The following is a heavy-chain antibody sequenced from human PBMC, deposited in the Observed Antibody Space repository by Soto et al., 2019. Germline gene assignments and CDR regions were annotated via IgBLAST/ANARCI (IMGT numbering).Heavy chain of an antibody. CDR1: GGSFSGYY. V-gene: IGHV4-34*01. CDR3: ARGLVGFILDY. D-gene: IGHD3-22*01. Sequence: SETLSLTCAVYGGSFSGYYWSWIRQPPGKGLEWIGEINHSGSTNYNPSLKSRVTISVDTSKNQFSLKLSSVTAADTAVYYWARGLVGFILDYRGQGTLGIASS. CDR2: INHSGST. J-gene: IGHJ4*02.